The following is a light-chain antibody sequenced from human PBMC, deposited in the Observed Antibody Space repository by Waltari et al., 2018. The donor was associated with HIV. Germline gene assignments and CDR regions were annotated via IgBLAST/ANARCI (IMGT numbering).Light chain of an antibody. CDR1: SSNIGRHA. V-gene: IGLV1-44*01. Sequence: QPVLTQPPSASGTHGQRVIISCSGSSSNIGRHAVSWYQHLPGATPTLLIFGNNQRSSGVPDRFSGSKSATSASLAISGLRSVDEADYSCAAWDDSLDGPVFGGGTKLTVL. CDR2: GNN. J-gene: IGLJ2*01. CDR3: AAWDDSLDGPV.